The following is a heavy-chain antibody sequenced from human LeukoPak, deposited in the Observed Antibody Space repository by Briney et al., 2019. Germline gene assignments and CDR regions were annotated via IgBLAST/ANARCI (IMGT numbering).Heavy chain of an antibody. J-gene: IGHJ6*04. V-gene: IGHV3-11*04. D-gene: IGHD3-10*02. CDR3: AVLCFTMIGGV. CDR1: GFTFSDDY. CDR2: ISSSGSTI. Sequence: TGGSLRLSCAASGFTFSDDYMSWIRQAPGKGLEWVSYISSSGSTIYYADSVKGRFTISRANAKNYLYLQMNILRAETTAGYYCAVLCFTMIGGVWGKGTTVTICS.